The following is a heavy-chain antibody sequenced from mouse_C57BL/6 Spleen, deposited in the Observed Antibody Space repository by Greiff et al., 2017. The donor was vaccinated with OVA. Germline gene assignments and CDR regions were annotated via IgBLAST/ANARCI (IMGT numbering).Heavy chain of an antibody. J-gene: IGHJ1*03. CDR2: IYPGDGDT. D-gene: IGHD1-1*01. CDR3: ASDYYGSSYWYFDV. Sequence: VQLQQSGAELVKPGASVKISCKASGYAFSSYWMNWVKQRPGKGLEWIGQIYPGDGDTNYNGKFKGKATLTADKSSSTAYMQLSSLTSEDSAVYFGASDYYGSSYWYFDVWGTGTTVTVSS. CDR1: GYAFSSYW. V-gene: IGHV1-80*01.